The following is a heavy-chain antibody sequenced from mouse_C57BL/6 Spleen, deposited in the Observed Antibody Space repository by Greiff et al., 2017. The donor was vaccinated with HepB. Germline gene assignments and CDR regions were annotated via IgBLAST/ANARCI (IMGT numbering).Heavy chain of an antibody. D-gene: IGHD1-1*01. Sequence: EVQLQQSGPELVKPGASVKISCKASGYSFTGYYMNWVKQSPEKSLEWIGEINPSTGGTTYNQKFKAKATLTVDKSSSTAYMQLKSLTSEDSAVYYCARVEGYYYGSSPYFYYWGQGTTLTVSS. J-gene: IGHJ2*01. V-gene: IGHV1-42*01. CDR3: ARVEGYYYGSSPYFYY. CDR1: GYSFTGYY. CDR2: INPSTGGT.